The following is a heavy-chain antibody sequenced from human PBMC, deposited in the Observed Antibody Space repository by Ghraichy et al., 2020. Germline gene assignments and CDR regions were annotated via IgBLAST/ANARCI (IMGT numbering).Heavy chain of an antibody. Sequence: GGSLRLSCAASGFSVSNNYMSWVRQAPGKGLEWVSVLYSGGYTVYADSVKGRFTISRHNSENTLYLQMNSLRPEDTAVYFFATEGRSLGRLRFGPWGKGTLVTVSS. V-gene: IGHV3-53*04. CDR1: GFSVSNNY. CDR2: LYSGGYT. CDR3: ATEGRSLGRLRFGP. J-gene: IGHJ5*02.